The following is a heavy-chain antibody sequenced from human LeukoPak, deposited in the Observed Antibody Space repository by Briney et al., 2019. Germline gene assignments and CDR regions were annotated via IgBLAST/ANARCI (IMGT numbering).Heavy chain of an antibody. Sequence: GGSLRLSCAASGFTFSSYAMSWVRQAPGKGLEWVSVIYSGGSTYYADSVKGRFTISRDNSKNTLYLQMNSLRAEDTAVYYCASPPPVPLTPPPPFDSGAKGPLAT. V-gene: IGHV3-23*03. J-gene: IGHJ4*02. CDR3: ASPPPVPLTPPPPFDS. CDR2: IYSGGST. CDR1: GFTFSSYA.